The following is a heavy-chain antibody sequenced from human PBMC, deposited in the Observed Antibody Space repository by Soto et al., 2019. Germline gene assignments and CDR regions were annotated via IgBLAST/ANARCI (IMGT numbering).Heavy chain of an antibody. CDR3: ARENEDSSGYNYDAFDI. D-gene: IGHD3-22*01. J-gene: IGHJ3*02. V-gene: IGHV1-69*13. CDR2: IIPIFGTA. Sequence: SVKVSCKASGGTFSSYAISWVRQAPGQGLEWMGGIIPIFGTANYAQKFQGRVTITADESTSTAYMELSSLRSEDTAVYYCARENEDSSGYNYDAFDIWGQGKMVTVSS. CDR1: GGTFSSYA.